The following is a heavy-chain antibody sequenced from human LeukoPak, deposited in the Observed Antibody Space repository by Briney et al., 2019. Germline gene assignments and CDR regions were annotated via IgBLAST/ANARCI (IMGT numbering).Heavy chain of an antibody. V-gene: IGHV3-7*01. CDR2: IQQDGSEK. CDR3: ARDLVVVVAATSFNWFDP. CDR1: GFTFSSYW. J-gene: IGHJ5*02. Sequence: GGSLRLSCAASGFTFSSYWMSWVRQAPGKGLEGVANIQQDGSEKYYVDSVKGRFTISRDNAKNSLYLQMNSLRAEDTAVYYCARDLVVVVAATSFNWFDPWGQGTLVTVSS. D-gene: IGHD2-15*01.